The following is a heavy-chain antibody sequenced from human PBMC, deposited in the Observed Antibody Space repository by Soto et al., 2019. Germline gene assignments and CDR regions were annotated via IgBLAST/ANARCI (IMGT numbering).Heavy chain of an antibody. J-gene: IGHJ3*02. CDR3: ARCSGGTCYSHAFDI. D-gene: IGHD2-15*01. CDR2: ISGGGTTI. Sequence: EVQLVESGGGLVQPGGSLRLSCAASGFTFSSFSMNWVRQAPGKGLAWVSYISGGGTTIYYAESVKGLFTISRDNAKNSLYLQVNSLRAADTAVYYCARCSGGTCYSHAFDIWGQGTKVTVSS. V-gene: IGHV3-48*01. CDR1: GFTFSSFS.